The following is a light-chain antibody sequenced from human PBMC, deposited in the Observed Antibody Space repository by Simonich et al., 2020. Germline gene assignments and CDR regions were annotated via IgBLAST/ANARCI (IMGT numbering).Light chain of an antibody. CDR1: QSVLYSSNNKNY. CDR2: WAA. CDR3: QQYYSTPQT. J-gene: IGKJ1*01. Sequence: DIVMTQSPDSLAVSLGERATINCKSSQSVLYSSNNKNYLAWYQPKPGQPPKLLISWAATREAGVPDRFSGSGSGTDFTLTISSLQSEDVAVYYCQQYYSTPQTFGQGTKVEIK. V-gene: IGKV4-1*01.